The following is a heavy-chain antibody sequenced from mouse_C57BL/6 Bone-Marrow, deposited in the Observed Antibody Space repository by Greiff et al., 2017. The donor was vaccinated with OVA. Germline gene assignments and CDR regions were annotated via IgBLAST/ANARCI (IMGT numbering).Heavy chain of an antibody. CDR1: GLNIKNTY. D-gene: IGHD1-1*01. CDR3: ATRSGSSYVDV. CDR2: IDPANGNT. V-gene: IGHV14-3*01. Sequence: VQLQQSVAELVRPGASVKFSCTASGLNIKNTYMHWVKQRPEQGLGWIGRIDPANGNTKYAPKFQGKAPITADTSSNTAYLQLIRLKSEDAAVYYCATRSGSSYVDVWGKGTTVTVSS. J-gene: IGHJ1*03.